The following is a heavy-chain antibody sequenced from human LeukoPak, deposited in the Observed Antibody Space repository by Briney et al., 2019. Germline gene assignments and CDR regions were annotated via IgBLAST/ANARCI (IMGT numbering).Heavy chain of an antibody. CDR3: ARGIVGIAAAGYFDY. CDR1: GGSFSGYY. CDR2: INHSGST. Sequence: SETLSLTCAVYGGSFSGYYWSWIRQPPGKGLEWIGEINHSGSTNYNPSLKSRVTISVDTFKNQFSLKLSSVTAADTAVYYCARGIVGIAAAGYFDYWGQGTLVTVSS. V-gene: IGHV4-34*01. D-gene: IGHD6-13*01. J-gene: IGHJ4*02.